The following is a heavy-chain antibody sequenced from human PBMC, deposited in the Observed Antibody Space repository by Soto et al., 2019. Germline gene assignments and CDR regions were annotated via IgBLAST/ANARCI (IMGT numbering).Heavy chain of an antibody. CDR2: IKSKTDGGTT. CDR3: TTLGGVRYARFLEWLLQFDY. Sequence: GGSLRLSCAASGFTFSNAWMNWVRQAPGKGLEWVGRIKSKTDGGTTDYAAPVKGRLTISRDDSKNTLYLQMNSLKTEDTAVYYCTTLGGVRYARFLEWLLQFDYWGQGTLVTVSS. CDR1: GFTFSNAW. D-gene: IGHD3-3*01. V-gene: IGHV3-15*07. J-gene: IGHJ4*02.